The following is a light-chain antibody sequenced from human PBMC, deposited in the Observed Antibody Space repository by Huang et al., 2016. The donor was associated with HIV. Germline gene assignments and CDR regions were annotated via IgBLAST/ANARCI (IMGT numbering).Light chain of an antibody. Sequence: EIVMTQSPATLSVSPGERATLSCRASRSLSSTLAWYQQKLGQAPRLLIYGVSTRATGIPARLSGSGSGTEFTLTISSLQSEDFAVYYCQQYNNWPPAFGQGTKVEIK. V-gene: IGKV3-15*01. J-gene: IGKJ1*01. CDR2: GVS. CDR1: RSLSST. CDR3: QQYNNWPPA.